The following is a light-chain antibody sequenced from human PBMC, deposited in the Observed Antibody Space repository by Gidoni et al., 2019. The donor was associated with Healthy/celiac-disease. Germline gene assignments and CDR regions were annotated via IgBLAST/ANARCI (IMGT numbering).Light chain of an antibody. J-gene: IGLJ3*02. CDR1: ALPKQY. CDR3: RSADSSGTSWV. CDR2: KDS. Sequence: SYELTQPPSVSVSPGQTARTTCSGDALPKQYAYWYQQKPGQAPVLVMYKDSERPSGIPERFSGSSSGTTVTLTISGVQAEDEADYYCRSADSSGTSWVFGGGTKLTVL. V-gene: IGLV3-25*02.